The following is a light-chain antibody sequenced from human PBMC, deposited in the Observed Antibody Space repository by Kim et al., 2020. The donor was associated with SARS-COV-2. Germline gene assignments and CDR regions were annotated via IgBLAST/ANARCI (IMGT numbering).Light chain of an antibody. CDR1: NIGSKS. Sequence: APGKTARINCGGNNIGSKSVQWYQQKPGQAPVLVIYYDSDRPSGIPERFSGSNSGNTATLTISRVEAGDEADYYCQVWDSSSDHWVFGGGTQLTVL. J-gene: IGLJ3*02. V-gene: IGLV3-21*04. CDR2: YDS. CDR3: QVWDSSSDHWV.